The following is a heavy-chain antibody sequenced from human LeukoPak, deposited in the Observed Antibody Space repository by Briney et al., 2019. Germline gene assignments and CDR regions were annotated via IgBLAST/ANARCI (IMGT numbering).Heavy chain of an antibody. CDR2: ISGSGGRT. CDR3: AKDYSGSYYALDY. V-gene: IGHV3-23*01. J-gene: IGHJ4*02. Sequence: GGSLRLSCAASGFTFGTYAMSWVRQAPGKGLEWVSTISGSGGRTYYADSAKGRFTISRDHSKNTLYLQMNSLRAEDAAVYFCAKDYSGSYYALDYWGQGTLVTVSS. CDR1: GFTFGTYA. D-gene: IGHD1-26*01.